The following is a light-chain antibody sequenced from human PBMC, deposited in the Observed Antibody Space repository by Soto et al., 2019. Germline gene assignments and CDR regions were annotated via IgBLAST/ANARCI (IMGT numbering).Light chain of an antibody. Sequence: ESVLTQSPDTLSLSPGERATLSCRVSQSVTNSYFAWYQQKPGQAPRLLIYGISSRATGIPDRFSGSGSGPDFTLTISRLEPEDFVVYYCQQYSTLPHTFRQGTKLEV. J-gene: IGKJ2*01. CDR3: QQYSTLPHT. CDR1: QSVTNSY. V-gene: IGKV3-20*01. CDR2: GIS.